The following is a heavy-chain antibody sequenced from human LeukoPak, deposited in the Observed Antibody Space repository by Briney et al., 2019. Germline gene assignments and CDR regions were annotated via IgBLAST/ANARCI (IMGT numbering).Heavy chain of an antibody. CDR2: IIPIFGTA. CDR1: GGTFSSYA. J-gene: IGHJ4*02. V-gene: IGHV1-69*06. Sequence: GASVKVSCKASGGTFSSYAISWVRQAPGQGLEWMGGIIPIFGTANYAQKFQGRVTITADKSTSTAYMELSSLRSEDTAVYYCASLIAAAGSYYFDYWGQGTLVTVSS. CDR3: ASLIAAAGSYYFDY. D-gene: IGHD6-13*01.